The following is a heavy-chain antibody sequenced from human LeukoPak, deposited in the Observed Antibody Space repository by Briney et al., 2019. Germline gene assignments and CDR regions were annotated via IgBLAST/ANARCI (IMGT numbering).Heavy chain of an antibody. CDR2: ISAYNGNT. D-gene: IGHD2-2*01. CDR1: GYTFTSYG. Sequence: ASVKVSCKASGYTFTSYGISWVRQAPGQGLEWMGWISAYNGNTNYAQKLQCRVTMTTDTSTSTAYMELRSLRSDDTAVYYCARVAVVPAAIGLVYYFDYWGQGTLVTVSS. CDR3: ARVAVVPAAIGLVYYFDY. V-gene: IGHV1-18*01. J-gene: IGHJ4*02.